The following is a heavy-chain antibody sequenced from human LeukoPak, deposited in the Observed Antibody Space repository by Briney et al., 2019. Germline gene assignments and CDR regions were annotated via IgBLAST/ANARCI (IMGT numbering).Heavy chain of an antibody. J-gene: IGHJ4*02. V-gene: IGHV4-34*01. Sequence: SETLSLTCAVYGGSFSGYYWSWIRQLPGKGLEWIGEINHSGSTNYNPSLKSRVTISVDTSKNQFSLKLSSVTAADTAVYYCARVGRGSFDYWGQGTLVTVSS. CDR3: ARVGRGSFDY. CDR2: INHSGST. CDR1: GGSFSGYY. D-gene: IGHD3-10*01.